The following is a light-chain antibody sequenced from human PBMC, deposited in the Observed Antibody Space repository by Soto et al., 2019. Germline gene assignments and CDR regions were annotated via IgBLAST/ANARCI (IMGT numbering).Light chain of an antibody. CDR3: SSYTTSSTLIV. Sequence: QSALTQPASVSGSPGQSITISCTGSSSDVGGYNYVSWYQHHPGKAPKLLIYDVTNRPSGVSSRFSGSRSGNTASLTISGLQAEDEAEYYCSSYTTSSTLIVFGTGTKLTVL. CDR2: DVT. V-gene: IGLV2-14*03. J-gene: IGLJ1*01. CDR1: SSDVGGYNY.